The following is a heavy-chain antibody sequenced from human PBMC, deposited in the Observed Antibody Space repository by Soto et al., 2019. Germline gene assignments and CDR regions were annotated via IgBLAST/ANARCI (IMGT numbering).Heavy chain of an antibody. J-gene: IGHJ4*02. Sequence: LRLSCAASGFTFSSYAMSWVRQAPGKGLEWVSAISGSGGSTYYADPVKGRFTISRDNSKNTLYLQMNSLRAEDTAVYYCAKDALILRYFDWSPKPYFDYWGQGSLVTVSS. CDR3: AKDALILRYFDWSPKPYFDY. CDR1: GFTFSSYA. V-gene: IGHV3-23*01. D-gene: IGHD3-9*01. CDR2: ISGSGGST.